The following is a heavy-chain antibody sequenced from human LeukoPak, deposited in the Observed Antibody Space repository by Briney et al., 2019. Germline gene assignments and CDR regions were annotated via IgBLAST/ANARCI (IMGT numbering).Heavy chain of an antibody. Sequence: KPGGSLRLSCAASGFTFTPYSMDWVRQAPGKGLEWVSSISSVTTFISYSDSVKGRFTISRDNAKNSLFLQMSSLRADDTAVYYCAREARAHCNDDSCLDSWGQGTLVIVSS. CDR3: AREARAHCNDDSCLDS. V-gene: IGHV3-21*06. D-gene: IGHD2-15*01. J-gene: IGHJ4*02. CDR2: ISSVTTFI. CDR1: GFTFTPYS.